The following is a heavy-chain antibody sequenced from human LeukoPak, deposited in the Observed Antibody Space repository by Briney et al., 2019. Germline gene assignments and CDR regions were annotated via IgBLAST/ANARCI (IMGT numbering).Heavy chain of an antibody. D-gene: IGHD3-22*01. CDR2: INPDSGVT. J-gene: IGHJ4*02. CDR3: ARDPSGDSSGFPFDH. CDR1: GYTFTSYD. Sequence: GASVKVSCKASGYTFTSYDINWVRQATGQGLEWMGWINPDSGVTNYAQKFQGRVTMTRDTSINTAYMEMSRLRSDDTAVYYCARDPSGDSSGFPFDHWGQGTLVTVSS. V-gene: IGHV1-2*02.